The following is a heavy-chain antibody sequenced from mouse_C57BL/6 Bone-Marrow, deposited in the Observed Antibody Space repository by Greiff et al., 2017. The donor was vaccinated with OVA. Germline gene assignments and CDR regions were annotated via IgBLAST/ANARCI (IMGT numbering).Heavy chain of an antibody. CDR3: TTPYYGYSPWFAY. CDR2: IDPENGDT. V-gene: IGHV14-4*01. J-gene: IGHJ3*01. CDR1: GFNIKDDY. Sequence: EVMLVESGAELVRPGASVKLSCTASGFNIKDDYMHWVKQRPEQGLEWIGWIDPENGDTEYASKFQGKATITADTSSNTAYLQLSSLTSEDTAVYSCTTPYYGYSPWFAYWGQGTLVTVSA. D-gene: IGHD2-9*01.